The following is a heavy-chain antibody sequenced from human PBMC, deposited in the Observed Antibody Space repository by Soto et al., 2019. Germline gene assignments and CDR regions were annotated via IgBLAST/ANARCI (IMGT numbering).Heavy chain of an antibody. D-gene: IGHD2-2*01. V-gene: IGHV3-74*01. CDR3: ATDGSYAQHV. CDR2: IYSDGSIT. CDR1: GFTFSNSW. J-gene: IGHJ6*02. Sequence: EVQLVESGGGLVQPGGSLRLSCAASGFTFSNSWMHWVRQAPGKGLLWVSHIYSDGSITAYADSVKGRFTISRDNAKNTLYLQMNSLRVEDTAVYYCATDGSYAQHVRGQGTTVTVSS.